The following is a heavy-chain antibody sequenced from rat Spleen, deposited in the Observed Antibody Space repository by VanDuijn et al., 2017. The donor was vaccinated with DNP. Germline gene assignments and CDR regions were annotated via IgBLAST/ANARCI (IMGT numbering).Heavy chain of an antibody. D-gene: IGHD1-10*01. CDR3: TTNGSITSVSTGAMNV. V-gene: IGHV5S10*01. Sequence: EVQLVESGGGLVQPGRSLKLSCAASGFTFSDYSMAWVRQAPKKGLEWVATIVYDGSGSYYGDSVMGRFIISRDNAKSTLYLQMDSLRSEDTATYYCTTNGSITSVSTGAMNVWGQGTSVTVSS. J-gene: IGHJ4*01. CDR1: GFTFSDYS. CDR2: IVYDGSGS.